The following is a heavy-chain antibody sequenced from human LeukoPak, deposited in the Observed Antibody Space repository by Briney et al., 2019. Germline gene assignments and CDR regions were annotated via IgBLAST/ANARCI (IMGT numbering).Heavy chain of an antibody. V-gene: IGHV3-7*01. J-gene: IGHJ3*02. CDR3: ARDRQGIAAAGSQLAILRRAFDI. D-gene: IGHD6-13*01. CDR2: IKQDGSEK. Sequence: GGSLRLSCAASGFTFSSYWMSWVRQAPGKGLEWVANIKQDGSEKYYVDSVKGRFTISRDNAKNSLYLQMNSLRAEDTAVYYCARDRQGIAAAGSQLAILRRAFDIWGQGTMVTVSS. CDR1: GFTFSSYW.